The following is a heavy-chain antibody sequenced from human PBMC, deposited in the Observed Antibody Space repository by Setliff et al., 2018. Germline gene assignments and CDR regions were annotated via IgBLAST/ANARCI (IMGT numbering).Heavy chain of an antibody. J-gene: IGHJ5*02. Sequence: ASVKVSCKASGYTFTDYAIQWVRQAPGQRLEWVGWINVGNGNTKYSQKFQDRLTITRDTSATTGYMELSSLRSEDTAVNYCARLQATFGVFKDGDWFDPWGQGTLVTVSS. CDR2: INVGNGNT. D-gene: IGHD3-3*01. CDR3: ARLQATFGVFKDGDWFDP. V-gene: IGHV1-3*01. CDR1: GYTFTDYA.